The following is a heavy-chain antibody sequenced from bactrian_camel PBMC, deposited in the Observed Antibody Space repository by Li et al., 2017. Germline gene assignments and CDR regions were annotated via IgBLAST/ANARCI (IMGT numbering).Heavy chain of an antibody. J-gene: IGHJ6*01. CDR3: AAHYLCDRDLGPWVDEVWARGKDSFAY. V-gene: IGHV3S55*01. D-gene: IGHD2*01. CDR2: FDSEGTT. Sequence: HVQLVESGGGSAQAGGSLRLSCEASGNTYSTYCMAWYRQAPGKEREGVAAFDSEGTTRYGDSVKGRFTISRDNAKNTLYLQMNSLKPEDTAMYYCAAHYLCDRDLGPWVDEVWARGKDSFAYWGPGTQVTVS. CDR1: GNTYSTYC.